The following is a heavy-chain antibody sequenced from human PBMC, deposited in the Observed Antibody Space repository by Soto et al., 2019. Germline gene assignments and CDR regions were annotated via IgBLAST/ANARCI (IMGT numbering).Heavy chain of an antibody. CDR2: INPNSGVT. D-gene: IGHD6-13*01. J-gene: IGHJ6*02. V-gene: IGHV1-2*02. Sequence: ASVKVSCKASRYTFTGYYMQWVRQAPGQGLEWMGWINPNSGVTNYAQKFQGRVTMTRDMPISTAYMELSRLRSDDTAVYYCARDLSSSWYPGYPPHYGMDVWGQGTTVTVSS. CDR3: ARDLSSSWYPGYPPHYGMDV. CDR1: RYTFTGYY.